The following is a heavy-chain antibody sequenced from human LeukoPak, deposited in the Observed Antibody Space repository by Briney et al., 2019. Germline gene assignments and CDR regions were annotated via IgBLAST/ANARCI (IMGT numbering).Heavy chain of an antibody. CDR2: IIPIFGTA. D-gene: IGHD3-10*01. CDR1: GGTFSSYA. V-gene: IGHV1-69*13. J-gene: IGHJ4*02. CDR3: ARVGATMVRGVIKDPDY. Sequence: SVKVSCKAFGGTFSSYAISWVRQAPGQGLEWMGGIIPIFGTANYAQKFQGRVTITADESTSTAYMELSSLRSEDTAVYYCARVGATMVRGVIKDPDYWGQGTLVTVSS.